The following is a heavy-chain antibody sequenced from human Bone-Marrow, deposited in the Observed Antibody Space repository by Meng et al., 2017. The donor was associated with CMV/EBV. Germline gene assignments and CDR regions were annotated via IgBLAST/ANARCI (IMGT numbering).Heavy chain of an antibody. V-gene: IGHV4-34*01. CDR3: ASTRGGLLRSSYHY. J-gene: IGHJ4*02. Sequence: SQTLSLTCAVYGGSFSGYYWSWIRQPPGKGLEWIGEINHGGSTKYNPSLESRVTISVDTSKSQFSLKVTSVTAADTAVYYCASTRGGLLRSSYHYWGQGTRVNGAS. D-gene: IGHD3-16*02. CDR2: INHGGST. CDR1: GGSFSGYY.